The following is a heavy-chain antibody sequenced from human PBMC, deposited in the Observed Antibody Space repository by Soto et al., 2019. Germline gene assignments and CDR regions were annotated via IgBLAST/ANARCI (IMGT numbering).Heavy chain of an antibody. CDR1: GFTFSSYW. V-gene: IGHV3-7*01. D-gene: IGHD3-3*01. Sequence: GGSLRLSCAASGFTFSSYWMSWVRQAPGKGLEWVANIKQDGSEKYYVDSVKGRFTISRDNAKNSLYLQMNSLRAEDTAVYYCARLQYGKAYDFWSATTFYYFDYWGQGTLVTVSS. J-gene: IGHJ4*02. CDR2: IKQDGSEK. CDR3: ARLQYGKAYDFWSATTFYYFDY.